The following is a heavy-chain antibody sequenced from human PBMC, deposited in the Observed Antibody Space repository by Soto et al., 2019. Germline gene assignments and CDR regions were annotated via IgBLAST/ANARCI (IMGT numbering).Heavy chain of an antibody. CDR3: ARVLPYYYYGSGSDYYYMDV. CDR1: GYTFTSSY. D-gene: IGHD3-10*01. Sequence: GASVKVSCKAAGYTFTSSYMHWVRQAPGQGLEWMGIINPSGGSTSYAQKFQGRVTMTRDTSTSTVYMELSSLRSEDTAVYYCARVLPYYYYGSGSDYYYMDVWGKGTTVTVSS. V-gene: IGHV1-46*03. CDR2: INPSGGST. J-gene: IGHJ6*03.